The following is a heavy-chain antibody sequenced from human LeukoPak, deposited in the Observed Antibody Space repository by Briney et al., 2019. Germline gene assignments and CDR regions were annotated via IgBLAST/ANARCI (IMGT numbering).Heavy chain of an antibody. CDR3: ARIGGTGYFDY. J-gene: IGHJ4*02. CDR1: GFTFSSSW. CDR2: IKQEGSEK. Sequence: PGGSLRLSCAASGFTFSSSWMNWVRQAPGKGLEWVANIKQEGSEKYYVDSVKGRFTISRDNAKNSLYLQMNSLRAEDTAVYYCARIGGTGYFDYWGQGTLVTVSS. D-gene: IGHD1-1*01. V-gene: IGHV3-7*01.